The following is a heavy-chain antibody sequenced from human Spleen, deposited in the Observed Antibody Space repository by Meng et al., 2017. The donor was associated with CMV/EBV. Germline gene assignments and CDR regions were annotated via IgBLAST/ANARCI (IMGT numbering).Heavy chain of an antibody. V-gene: IGHV1-2*02. CDR1: GYIYTGYY. CDR3: ARMPHPPYSYRGMDV. CDR2: INPNTGGT. J-gene: IGHJ6*02. Sequence: ASVKVSCKASGYIYTGYYMEWVRQAPGQGLEWVGWINPNTGGTKYAQKFEGRVIITGDTSISTVYMEITRLRSDDTAVYYCARMPHPPYSYRGMDVWGQGTAVTVSS. D-gene: IGHD2-21*01.